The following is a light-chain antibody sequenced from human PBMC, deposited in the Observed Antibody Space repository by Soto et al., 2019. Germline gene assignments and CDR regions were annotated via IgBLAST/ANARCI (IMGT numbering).Light chain of an antibody. V-gene: IGLV2-14*01. CDR2: EVS. Sequence: QSVLPQSASVSGSTGESVTISCTGTSSDVGNYKYVSWYQQHPGKAPKLMIYEVSNRPSGVSNRFSGSKSGNTASLTISGLQAEDETDYYCFSYTSSVTYVFGTGTKVTVL. J-gene: IGLJ1*01. CDR3: FSYTSSVTYV. CDR1: SSDVGNYKY.